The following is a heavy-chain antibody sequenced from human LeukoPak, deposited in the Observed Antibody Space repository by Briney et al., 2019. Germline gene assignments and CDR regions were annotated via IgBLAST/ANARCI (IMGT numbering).Heavy chain of an antibody. Sequence: PGGSLRLSCVDSGFTFSSYAMSWVRQAPGKGLEWVSAISRSGGSTHYADSVKGRFTISRDNSKKTLYLQMNSLRAEDTAVYYCAHIAAVGSARDYWGQGTPLTVSS. V-gene: IGHV3-23*01. D-gene: IGHD6-13*01. CDR2: ISRSGGST. CDR1: GFTFSSYA. J-gene: IGHJ4*02. CDR3: AHIAAVGSARDY.